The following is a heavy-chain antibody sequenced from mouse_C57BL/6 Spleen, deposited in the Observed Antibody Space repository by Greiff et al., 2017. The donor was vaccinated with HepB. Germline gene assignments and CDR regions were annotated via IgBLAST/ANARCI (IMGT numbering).Heavy chain of an antibody. D-gene: IGHD2-4*01. V-gene: IGHV1-74*01. Sequence: QVQLQQPGAELVKPGASVKVSCKASVYTFTSYWMHWLKQRPGQGLEWIGRIHPSDSDTNYNQKFKGKATLTVDKSSSTAYMQLSSLTSEDSAVYYCAMGIYYDYGEGYWGQGTTLTVSS. CDR1: VYTFTSYW. CDR3: AMGIYYDYGEGY. CDR2: IHPSDSDT. J-gene: IGHJ2*01.